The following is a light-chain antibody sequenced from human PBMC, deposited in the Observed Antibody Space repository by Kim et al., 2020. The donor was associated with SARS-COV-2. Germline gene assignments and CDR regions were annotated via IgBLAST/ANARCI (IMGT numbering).Light chain of an antibody. V-gene: IGKV1-33*01. J-gene: IGKJ4*01. Sequence: ASVGDRVTITCRASQDIRHYVDWYQQNPGRAPKRLIYDASNLEGEVPSRFSGSGSGADFTLTISSLQPEDIATYYSLQHDNLPPTFGGGTQVDIK. CDR2: DAS. CDR1: QDIRHY. CDR3: LQHDNLPPT.